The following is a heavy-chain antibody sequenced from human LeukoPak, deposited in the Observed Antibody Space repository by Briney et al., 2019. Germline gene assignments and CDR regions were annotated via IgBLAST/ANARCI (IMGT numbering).Heavy chain of an antibody. Sequence: PSETLSLTCTVSGGSISSSSYYWGWIRQPPGTGLEWIGSIYYSESTYYNPSLKSRVTISVDTSKNQFSLKLSSVTAADTAVYYCARDRITMVRGVIIGGSVDYWGQGTLVTVSS. CDR3: ARDRITMVRGVIIGGSVDY. D-gene: IGHD3-10*01. V-gene: IGHV4-39*07. CDR2: IYYSEST. CDR1: GGSISSSSYY. J-gene: IGHJ4*02.